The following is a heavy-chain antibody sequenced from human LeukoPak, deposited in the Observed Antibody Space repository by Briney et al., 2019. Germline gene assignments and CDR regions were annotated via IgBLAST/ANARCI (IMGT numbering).Heavy chain of an antibody. CDR2: IYHSGSI. D-gene: IGHD3-10*01. CDR3: ARGLTMVRGDAFDI. CDR1: GYSISSGYY. J-gene: IGHJ3*02. V-gene: IGHV4-38-2*02. Sequence: SETLSLTCTVSGYSISSGYYWGWIRQPPGKGLEWIGSIYHSGSIYYNPSLKSRVTISVDTSKNQFSLKLSSVTAADTAVYYCARGLTMVRGDAFDIWGQGTMVTVSS.